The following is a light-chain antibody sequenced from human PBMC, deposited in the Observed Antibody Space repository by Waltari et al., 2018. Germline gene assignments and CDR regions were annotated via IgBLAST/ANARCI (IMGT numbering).Light chain of an antibody. V-gene: IGKV1-39*01. Sequence: TQSPSSLSASVGDTVTITCRASQFMSVYLNWFQQKPGEAPKLLIYATFELEIGVPGRISGTSSGTDVTLTISSLQAEDFATYDCQQRYTFPRTFGQGTKVEIK. CDR3: QQRYTFPRT. CDR2: ATF. J-gene: IGKJ1*01. CDR1: QFMSVY.